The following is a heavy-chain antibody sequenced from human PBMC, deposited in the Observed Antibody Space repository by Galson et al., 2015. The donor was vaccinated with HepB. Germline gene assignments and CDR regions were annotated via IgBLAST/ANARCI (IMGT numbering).Heavy chain of an antibody. CDR1: GFTFSSYS. V-gene: IGHV3-48*01. CDR3: ARERVRRDFDY. J-gene: IGHJ4*02. Sequence: SLRLSCAASGFTFSSYSMNWVRQAPGKGLEWVSYISSSSSTIYYADSVKGRFTISRDNAKNSLYLQMNSLRAEDTAVYYCARERVRRDFDYWGQGTLVTVSS. D-gene: IGHD1-14*01. CDR2: ISSSSSTI.